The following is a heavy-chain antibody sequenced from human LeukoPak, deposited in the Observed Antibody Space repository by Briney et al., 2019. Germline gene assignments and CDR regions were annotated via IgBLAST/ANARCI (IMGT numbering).Heavy chain of an antibody. CDR1: GFTFSSYS. D-gene: IGHD1-26*01. J-gene: IGHJ4*02. Sequence: GGSLRLSCAASGFTFSSYSMNWVRQAPGKGLERVSYISSSSSTIYYADSVKGRFTISRDNAKNSLYLQMNSPRAEDTAVYYCASIQWELLSNYWGQGTLVTVSS. V-gene: IGHV3-48*04. CDR2: ISSSSSTI. CDR3: ASIQWELLSNY.